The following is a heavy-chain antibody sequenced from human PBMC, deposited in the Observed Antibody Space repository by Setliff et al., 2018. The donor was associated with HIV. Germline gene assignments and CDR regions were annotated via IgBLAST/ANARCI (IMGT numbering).Heavy chain of an antibody. Sequence: SETLSLTCAVSGVSTTNFYWSWTRQPPGKGLEWIGYLYNSGNTKYNPSLKSRVTISIDMSKTHLSLSLTSVTAADTALYYCALWGYSHAGGFDYWGRGTLVTVSS. V-gene: IGHV4-59*08. CDR2: LYNSGNT. CDR1: GVSTTNFY. D-gene: IGHD5-12*01. J-gene: IGHJ4*02. CDR3: ALWGYSHAGGFDY.